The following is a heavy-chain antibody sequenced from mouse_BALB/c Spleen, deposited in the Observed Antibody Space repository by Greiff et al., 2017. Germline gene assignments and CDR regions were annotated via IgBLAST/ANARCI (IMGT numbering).Heavy chain of an antibody. J-gene: IGHJ1*01. CDR2: ISSGGSYT. Sequence: EVQLVESGGDLVKPGGSLKLSCAASGFTFSSYGMSWVRQTPDKRLEWVATISSGGSYTYYPDSVKGRFTISRDNAKNTLYLQMSSLKSEDTAMYYCARDYGNLYWYFDVWGAGTTVTVSS. CDR3: ARDYGNLYWYFDV. D-gene: IGHD2-1*01. V-gene: IGHV5-6*01. CDR1: GFTFSSYG.